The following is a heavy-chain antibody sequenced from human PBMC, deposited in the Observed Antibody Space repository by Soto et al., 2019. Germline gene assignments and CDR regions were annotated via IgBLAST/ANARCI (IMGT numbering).Heavy chain of an antibody. J-gene: IGHJ5*02. D-gene: IGHD6-13*01. CDR2: IYYSGST. CDR3: ARAAAVNWFDP. Sequence: SETLSLTCAVSGYSISSSNWWGWIRQPPGKGLEWIGYIYYSGSTNYNPPLKSRVTISVDTSKNQFSLKLSSVTAADTAVYYCARAAAVNWFDPWGQGTLVTVSS. CDR1: GYSISSSNW. V-gene: IGHV4-28*03.